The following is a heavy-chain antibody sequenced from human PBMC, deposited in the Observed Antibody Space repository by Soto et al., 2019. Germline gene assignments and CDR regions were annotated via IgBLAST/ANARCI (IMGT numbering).Heavy chain of an antibody. Sequence: HPGGSLRLSCAASGFTFSNYWMRWVRQAPGKGLEWVANIRQDGSEKYYVDSVKGRFTISRDNAKNSLYLQMNSLRAEDTAVYYCARVERKIIGVYYYYMDVWGKGTTVTVSS. D-gene: IGHD6-6*01. CDR1: GFTFSNYW. CDR3: ARVERKIIGVYYYYMDV. V-gene: IGHV3-7*01. CDR2: IRQDGSEK. J-gene: IGHJ6*03.